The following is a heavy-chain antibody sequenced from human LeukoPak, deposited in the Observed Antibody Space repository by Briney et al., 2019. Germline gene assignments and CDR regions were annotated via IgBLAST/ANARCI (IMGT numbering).Heavy chain of an antibody. CDR1: GGSISSYH. V-gene: IGHV4-59*01. CDR2: IYYSGST. D-gene: IGHD6-25*01. J-gene: IGHJ3*01. Sequence: KTSETLSLTCTVSGGSISSYHWSWIRQPPGKGLEWIRYIYYSGSTNYNPSLKSRVTISIDASKNQFSLWLSSVTAADTAVYHCASARLGSGLEGAFDVWGQGTMVTVSS. CDR3: ASARLGSGLEGAFDV.